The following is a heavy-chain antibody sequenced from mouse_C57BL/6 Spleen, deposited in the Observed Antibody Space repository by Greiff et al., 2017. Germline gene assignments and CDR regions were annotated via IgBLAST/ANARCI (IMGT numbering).Heavy chain of an antibody. CDR1: GYTFTSYW. CDR3: ARSGYYGSSFDC. CDR2: IDPSGSET. V-gene: IGHV1-52*01. D-gene: IGHD1-1*01. J-gene: IGHJ2*01. Sequence: QVQLQQPGAELVRPGSSVKLSCKASGYTFTSYWMHWVKQRPIQGLEWIGNIDPSGSETHYNQKFKNKATLTVDKSSSTAYMQLSSLTSEDSAVYYCARSGYYGSSFDCWGQCTTLSSSS.